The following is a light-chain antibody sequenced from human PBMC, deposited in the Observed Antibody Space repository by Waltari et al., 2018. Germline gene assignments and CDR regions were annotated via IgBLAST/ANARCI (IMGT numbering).Light chain of an antibody. CDR2: EVT. CDR3: SSHAGSNNFV. J-gene: IGLJ1*01. Sequence: QSALTQPPSASGSPGQSVTISCTGTSGDVGDHNFVSWYQQHPGKAPQLIIYEVTERPSGVPDRFSGSKSGNTASLTVSGLQAEDEAVYFCSSHAGSNNFVFGSGTKVSVL. V-gene: IGLV2-8*01. CDR1: SGDVGDHNF.